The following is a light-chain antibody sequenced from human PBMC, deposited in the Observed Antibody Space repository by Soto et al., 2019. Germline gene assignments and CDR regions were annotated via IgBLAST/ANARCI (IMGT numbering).Light chain of an antibody. J-gene: IGKJ3*01. CDR2: AAS. CDR3: QQFNSYPLLFT. V-gene: IGKV1-39*01. CDR1: QTFGSY. Sequence: DIQMTQSPSSLSASVGDRVTITCRASQTFGSYLNWYQQKPGKAPKLLIYAASTLQSGVPSRFSGSGSGTDFTLTISSLQPEDFATYYCQQFNSYPLLFTFGPGTRVEIK.